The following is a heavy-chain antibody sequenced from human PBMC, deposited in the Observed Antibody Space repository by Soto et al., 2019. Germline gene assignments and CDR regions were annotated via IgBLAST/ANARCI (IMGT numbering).Heavy chain of an antibody. CDR1: GASISSSNW. J-gene: IGHJ4*02. CDR2: IYHSGST. V-gene: IGHV4-4*02. D-gene: IGHD3-22*01. Sequence: QVQLQESGPGLVKPSGTLSLTCAVSGASISSSNWWSWVRQPPGKGLEWIGDIYHSGSTHYNPSLQSRVPISVDKSKNQLALTLSSATAADTAVYYCARAFGSSGYSTWGQGTLVTVSS. CDR3: ARAFGSSGYST.